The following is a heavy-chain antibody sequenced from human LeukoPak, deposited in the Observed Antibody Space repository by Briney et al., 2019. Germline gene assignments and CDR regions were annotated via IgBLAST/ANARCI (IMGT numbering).Heavy chain of an antibody. V-gene: IGHV4-61*02. D-gene: IGHD4-17*01. CDR3: AREGYGDPLDY. Sequence: SQTLSLTCTASGGSISSGSYYWSWIRQPAGKGLEWIGRIYTSGSTNYNPSLKSRVTISVDTSKNQFSLKLSSVTAADTAVYYCAREGYGDPLDYWGQGTLVTVSS. CDR2: IYTSGST. CDR1: GGSISSGSYY. J-gene: IGHJ4*02.